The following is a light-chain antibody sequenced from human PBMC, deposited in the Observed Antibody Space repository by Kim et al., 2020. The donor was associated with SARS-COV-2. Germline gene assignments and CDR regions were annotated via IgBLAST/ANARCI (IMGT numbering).Light chain of an antibody. CDR1: QTLLSSSDNNNY. V-gene: IGKV4-1*01. Sequence: IVMTQSPESLTVSLGERATLNCKSSQTLLSSSDNNNYLSWYQQRPGQPPKLLLYYASTRESGVPDRFSGSGSGTDFTLTISSLQAEDVALYYCQQYYMSPITFGQGTRLEIK. J-gene: IGKJ5*01. CDR2: YAS. CDR3: QQYYMSPIT.